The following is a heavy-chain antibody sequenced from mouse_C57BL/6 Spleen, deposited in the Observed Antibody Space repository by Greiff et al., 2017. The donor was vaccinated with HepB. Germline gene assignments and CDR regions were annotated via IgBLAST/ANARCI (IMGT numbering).Heavy chain of an antibody. CDR3: ARSFYYYGSSYWYFDV. V-gene: IGHV1-22*01. D-gene: IGHD1-1*01. CDR1: GYTFTDYN. J-gene: IGHJ1*03. Sequence: VQLQQSGPELVKPGASVKMSCKASGYTFTDYNMHWVKQSHGKSLEWIGYINPNNGGTSYNQKFKGKATLTVNKSSSTAYMVLRSLTSEDSAVYYCARSFYYYGSSYWYFDVWGTGTTVTVSS. CDR2: INPNNGGT.